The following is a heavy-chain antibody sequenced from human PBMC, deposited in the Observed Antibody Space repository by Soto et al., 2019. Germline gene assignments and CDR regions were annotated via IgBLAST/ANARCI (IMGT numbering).Heavy chain of an antibody. CDR2: MNPNSGNT. V-gene: IGHV1-8*01. CDR3: ARWNYGYYARFDY. Sequence: QVQLVQSGAEVKKSGASVKVSCKASGYTFTSHDINWVRQATGQGLEWMGWMNPNSGNTGYAQKFQGRVTMTRNTSIRTAYMELSSLRSEATAVYYCARWNYGYYARFDYWGQGTLVTVSS. D-gene: IGHD4-17*01. CDR1: GYTFTSHD. J-gene: IGHJ4*02.